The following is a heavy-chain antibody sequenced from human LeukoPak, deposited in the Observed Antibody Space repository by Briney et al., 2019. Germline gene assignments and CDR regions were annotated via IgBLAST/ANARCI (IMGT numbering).Heavy chain of an antibody. Sequence: SETLSLTCAVYGGSFSGYYWSWIRQPPGKGLEWIGEINHSGSTNYNPPLKSRVTISVDTSKNQFSLKLSSVTAADTAVYYCARQYGSGSYYDPFDYWGQGTLVTVSS. CDR1: GGSFSGYY. D-gene: IGHD3-10*01. CDR3: ARQYGSGSYYDPFDY. V-gene: IGHV4-34*01. CDR2: INHSGST. J-gene: IGHJ4*02.